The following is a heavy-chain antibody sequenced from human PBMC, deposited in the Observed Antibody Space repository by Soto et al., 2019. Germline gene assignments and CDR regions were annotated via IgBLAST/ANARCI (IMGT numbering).Heavy chain of an antibody. D-gene: IGHD3-3*01. Sequence: ASVNVSCKVSGYTLAELSMHWVRQAPRKGLEWMGGFDPEDGETAYAQKFQGRVTMTEDTSTDTAYMELSSLRSEDTAVYYCTTGQRPIRFLEWLSRYYFDFWGQGTLVTVSS. CDR3: TTGQRPIRFLEWLSRYYFDF. V-gene: IGHV1-24*01. CDR1: GYTLAELS. CDR2: FDPEDGET. J-gene: IGHJ4*02.